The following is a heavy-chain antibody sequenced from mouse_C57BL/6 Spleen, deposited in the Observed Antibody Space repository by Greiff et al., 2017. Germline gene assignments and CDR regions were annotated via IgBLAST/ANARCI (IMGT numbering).Heavy chain of an antibody. V-gene: IGHV10-1*01. CDR1: GFSFNTYA. J-gene: IGHJ4*01. D-gene: IGHD1-1*01. Sequence: EVMLVESGGGFVQPKGSLKLSCAASGFSFNTYAMNWVRQAPGKGLEWVARIRSKSNNYATYYADSVKDRFTISRDDSESMIYLQMNNLNIEDADMYDCVSYYYGSSYDAMDYWGQGTSVTVSS. CDR2: IRSKSNNYAT. CDR3: VSYYYGSSYDAMDY.